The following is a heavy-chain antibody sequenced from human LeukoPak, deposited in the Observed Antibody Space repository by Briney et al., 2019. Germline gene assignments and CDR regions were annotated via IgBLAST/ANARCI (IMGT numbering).Heavy chain of an antibody. Sequence: SQTLSLTCAISGNSVSSNSAVWNWLRQSPSRGLEWLGRTYYRSKWYNDYAVTVKSRITVNPDTSKNQFSLQLNSVTPEDTAMYYCARDTGAAISVFDIWGQGTMVTVSS. J-gene: IGHJ3*02. V-gene: IGHV6-1*01. CDR2: TYYRSKWYN. CDR3: ARDTGAAISVFDI. D-gene: IGHD5-12*01. CDR1: GNSVSSNSAV.